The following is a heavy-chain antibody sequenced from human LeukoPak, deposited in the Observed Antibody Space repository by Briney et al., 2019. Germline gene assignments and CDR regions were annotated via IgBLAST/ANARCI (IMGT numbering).Heavy chain of an antibody. J-gene: IGHJ6*03. CDR3: ARSTPTYGDYGTYYYYYMDV. CDR1: GGSISSCSYY. CDR2: IYTSGST. D-gene: IGHD4-17*01. Sequence: SQTLSLTCTVSGGSISSCSYYWSWIRQPAGKGLEWIGRIYTSGSTNYNPSLKSRVTISVDTSKNQFSLKLSSVTAADTAVYYCARSTPTYGDYGTYYYYYMDVWGKGTTVTVSS. V-gene: IGHV4-61*02.